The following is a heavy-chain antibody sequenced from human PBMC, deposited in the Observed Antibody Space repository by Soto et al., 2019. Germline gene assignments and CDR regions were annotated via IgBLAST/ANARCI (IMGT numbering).Heavy chain of an antibody. CDR1: GGTFSNHL. J-gene: IGHJ5*02. CDR3: ARASGSSYWFDP. D-gene: IGHD1-26*01. CDR2: ISAYNGNT. Sequence: GASVKVSCKASGGTFSNHLISWVRQAPGQGLEWMGWISAYNGNTNYAQKLQGRVTMTTDTSTSTAYMELRSLRSDDTAVYYCARASGSSYWFDPWGQGTLVTVSS. V-gene: IGHV1-18*01.